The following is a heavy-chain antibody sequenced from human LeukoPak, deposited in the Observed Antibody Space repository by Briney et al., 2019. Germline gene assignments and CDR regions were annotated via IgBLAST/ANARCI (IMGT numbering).Heavy chain of an antibody. J-gene: IGHJ5*02. D-gene: IGHD6-19*01. CDR1: GGSISSYY. CDR3: ARWSVGSSGWYSWFDP. Sequence: SETMSLTSTVSGGSISSYYWSWIRQPAGKGLEWIGRIYTSGSTNYNPSLKSRVTMSVDTSKNQFSLKLSSVTAADTAVYYCARWSVGSSGWYSWFDPWGQGTLVTVSS. CDR2: IYTSGST. V-gene: IGHV4-4*07.